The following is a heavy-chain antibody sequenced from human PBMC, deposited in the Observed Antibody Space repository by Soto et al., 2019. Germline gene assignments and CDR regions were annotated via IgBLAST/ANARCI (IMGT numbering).Heavy chain of an antibody. CDR3: AKDGRGSGSHYNSFGY. J-gene: IGHJ4*02. D-gene: IGHD3-10*01. CDR1: GFTVGNSY. Sequence: EVQLVESGGGLIQPGGSLKLSCAASGFTVGNSYMSWVRQAPGKGLEWVSLIYSTGTTKYADSVKGRFTVSRDNAKNTPYLQMNSLRAEDTAVYYCAKDGRGSGSHYNSFGYWGQGTLVTVSS. CDR2: IYSTGTT. V-gene: IGHV3-53*01.